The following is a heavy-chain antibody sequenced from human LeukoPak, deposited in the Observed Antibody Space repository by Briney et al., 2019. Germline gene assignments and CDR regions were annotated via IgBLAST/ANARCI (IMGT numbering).Heavy chain of an antibody. Sequence: GGSLRLSCAASGFTFSSYAMSWVRQAPGKGLEWVSAISGSGGSTYYADSVKGRFTISRDNSKNTLYLQMNSLRAEDTAVYYCAKAGGETLDFWSGYYTGTFDYWGQGTLVTVSS. CDR1: GFTFSSYA. D-gene: IGHD3-3*01. V-gene: IGHV3-23*01. CDR3: AKAGGETLDFWSGYYTGTFDY. CDR2: ISGSGGST. J-gene: IGHJ4*02.